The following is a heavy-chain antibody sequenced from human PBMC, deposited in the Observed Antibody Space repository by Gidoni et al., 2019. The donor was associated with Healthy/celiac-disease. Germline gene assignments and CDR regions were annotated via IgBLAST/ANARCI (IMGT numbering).Heavy chain of an antibody. Sequence: EVQLVESGGGLVQPGRSLRLSCAASGLTFDDYAMPWVRQAPGKGLEWVSGISWKSGSIGYADSVKGRFTISRDNAKNSLYLQMNSLRAEDTALYYCAKGDYDFWSGYDYWGQGTLVTVSS. V-gene: IGHV3-9*01. D-gene: IGHD3-3*01. CDR3: AKGDYDFWSGYDY. CDR2: ISWKSGSI. CDR1: GLTFDDYA. J-gene: IGHJ4*02.